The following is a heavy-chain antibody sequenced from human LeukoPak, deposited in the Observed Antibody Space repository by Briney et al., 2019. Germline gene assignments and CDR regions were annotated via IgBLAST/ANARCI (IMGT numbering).Heavy chain of an antibody. CDR1: VDTFATYY. CDR3: GRVGGRIGAYYAMDV. V-gene: IGHV1-2*02. D-gene: IGHD3-16*01. J-gene: IGHJ6*02. Sequence: ASVKVSCKASVDTFATYYTHWMRQTPGQGLEWMGWINSNSGATKYVQKFQGRVTMTRDTSITIAYMELSSLRSDDTAVYYCGRVGGRIGAYYAMDVWGQGTTVTVS. CDR2: INSNSGAT.